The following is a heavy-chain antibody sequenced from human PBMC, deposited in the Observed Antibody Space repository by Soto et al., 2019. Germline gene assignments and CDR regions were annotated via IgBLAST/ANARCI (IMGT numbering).Heavy chain of an antibody. Sequence: PGGSLRLSCAASGFTFSSYDMHWVRQATGKGLEWVSAIGTAGDTYYPGSVKGRFTISRENAKNSLYLQMNSLRAGDTAVYYCARDQLISSGWHHSYYYGMDVWGQGTTVTVSS. CDR1: GFTFSSYD. V-gene: IGHV3-13*01. CDR2: IGTAGDT. D-gene: IGHD6-19*01. J-gene: IGHJ6*02. CDR3: ARDQLISSGWHHSYYYGMDV.